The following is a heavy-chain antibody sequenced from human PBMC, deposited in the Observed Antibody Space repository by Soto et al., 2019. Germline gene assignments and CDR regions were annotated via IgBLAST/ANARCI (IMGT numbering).Heavy chain of an antibody. CDR3: ARDQPIQGAAINYGMDV. D-gene: IGHD6-25*01. CDR2: ISAYNGNT. J-gene: IGHJ6*02. Sequence: QVQLVQSGAEVKKPGASVKVSCKASGYTFTSYGISWVRQAPGQGLEWMGWISAYNGNTNYAQKLQGRVTMTTDTSTSTAYMELRSLRSDATAVYYCARDQPIQGAAINYGMDVWGQGTTVTVSS. V-gene: IGHV1-18*01. CDR1: GYTFTSYG.